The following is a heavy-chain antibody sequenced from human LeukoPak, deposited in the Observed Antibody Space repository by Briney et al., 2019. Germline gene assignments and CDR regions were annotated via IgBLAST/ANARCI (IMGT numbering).Heavy chain of an antibody. CDR2: VNPNSGNT. D-gene: IGHD4-17*01. CDR1: VYTFPSYV. J-gene: IGHJ5*02. CDR3: AFCQTGENDCGECVRARGLDP. Sequence: ASVTVSRKASVYTFPSYVLNWVQPATGQGVEWVGWVNPNSGNTGYAHKLQDRVHMTSNNSISTAYLELRSLNSEGTAVVYYAFCQTGENDCGECVRARGLDPWRRGRLVSVS. V-gene: IGHV1-8*01.